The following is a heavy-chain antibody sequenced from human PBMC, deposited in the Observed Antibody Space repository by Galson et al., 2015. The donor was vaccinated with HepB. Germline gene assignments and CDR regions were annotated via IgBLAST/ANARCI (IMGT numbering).Heavy chain of an antibody. D-gene: IGHD6-6*01. CDR1: GFTFSDHY. CDR2: TRDKAHSYTT. V-gene: IGHV3-72*01. Sequence: SLRLSCAASGFTFSDHYMDWVRQAPGKGLEWVGRTRDKAHSYTTEYAASVKGRFTVSRDDSRNSLYLEVNSLRTEDTAVYYCARGLSWTSSSGNYWGQGTLVTVSP. J-gene: IGHJ4*02. CDR3: ARGLSWTSSSGNY.